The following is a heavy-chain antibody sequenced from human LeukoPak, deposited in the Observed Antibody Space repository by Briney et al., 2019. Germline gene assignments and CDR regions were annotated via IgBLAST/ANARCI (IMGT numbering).Heavy chain of an antibody. CDR1: GGTFSSYA. D-gene: IGHD4-17*01. V-gene: IGHV1-69*01. CDR3: ARDQHGDYWGEGHFDS. J-gene: IGHJ4*02. CDR2: IIPIFGTA. Sequence: GASVKVSCKASGGTFSSYAISWVRQAPGQGLEWMGGIIPIFGTANYAQKFQGRVTITADESTSTAYMELSSLRSEDTAVYYCARDQHGDYWGEGHFDSWGQGTLVTVSS.